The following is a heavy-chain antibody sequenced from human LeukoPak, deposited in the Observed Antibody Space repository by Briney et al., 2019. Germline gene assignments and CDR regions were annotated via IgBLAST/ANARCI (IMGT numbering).Heavy chain of an antibody. CDR2: IYYSGST. Sequence: SETLSLTCTVSGGSMSIHYWSWLRHPPGKGLEWMGYIYYSGSTSYNPSLKSRVTISLDTSKNQFSLKLSSVTAADTAVYYCARGSWAGYGGNPVEFDPWGQGTLVTVSS. V-gene: IGHV4-59*11. CDR3: ARGSWAGYGGNPVEFDP. J-gene: IGHJ5*02. CDR1: GGSMSIHY. D-gene: IGHD4-17*01.